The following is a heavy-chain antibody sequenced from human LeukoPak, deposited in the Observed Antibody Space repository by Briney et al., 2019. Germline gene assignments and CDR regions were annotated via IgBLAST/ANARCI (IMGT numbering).Heavy chain of an antibody. CDR2: IVPILGIA. CDR1: GGTFSSYT. D-gene: IGHD4-17*01. Sequence: SVKVSCKASGGTFSSYTISWVRQAPGQGLEWMGRIVPILGIANYAQKFQGRVTITADKSTSTAYMELSSLRSEDTAVYYCARDHGDRYYDYYYMDVWGKGTTVTVSS. V-gene: IGHV1-69*04. J-gene: IGHJ6*03. CDR3: ARDHGDRYYDYYYMDV.